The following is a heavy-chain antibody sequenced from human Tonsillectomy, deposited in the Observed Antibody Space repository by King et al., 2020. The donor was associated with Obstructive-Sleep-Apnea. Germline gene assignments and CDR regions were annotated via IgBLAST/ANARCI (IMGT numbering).Heavy chain of an antibody. D-gene: IGHD2-15*01. CDR2: IYHSGST. CDR1: GYSISSGYY. V-gene: IGHV4-38-2*02. J-gene: IGHJ3*02. CDR3: ARDREVDIVVVVAATHDAFDI. Sequence: VQLQESGPGLVKPSETLSLTCTVSGYSISSGYYWGWIRQPPGKGLEWIGSIYHSGSTNYNPSLKSRVTISVDTSKNQFSLKLSSVTAADTAVYYCARDREVDIVVVVAATHDAFDIWGQGTMVTVSS.